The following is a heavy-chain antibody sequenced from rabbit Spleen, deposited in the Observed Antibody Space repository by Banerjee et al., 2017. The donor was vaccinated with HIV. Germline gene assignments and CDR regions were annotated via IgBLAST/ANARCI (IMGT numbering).Heavy chain of an antibody. CDR2: IYAGSSGST. Sequence: QQLVESGGGLVKPGASLTLTCKASGFSFSGSHYMCWVRQAPGKGLEWIACIYAGSSGSTYYASWAKGRFTISKTSSTAVTLQMTSLTAADTATYFCARGANNDGDGYELWGPGTL. CDR1: GFSFSGSHY. J-gene: IGHJ4*01. D-gene: IGHD6-1*01. V-gene: IGHV1S40*01. CDR3: ARGANNDGDGYEL.